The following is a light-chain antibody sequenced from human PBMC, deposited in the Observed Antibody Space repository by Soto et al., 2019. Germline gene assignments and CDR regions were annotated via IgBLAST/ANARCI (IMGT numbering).Light chain of an antibody. J-gene: IGLJ2*01. V-gene: IGLV3-21*04. Sequence: SSELTQPPSVSVAPGKTARITCGGINIGSKHVHWYQQKPGQAPVLVIYYDTDRPSGIPERFSGSNSGNTATLTISRVEAGDEADYYCHVWDSSRDHPLFGGGTQLTVL. CDR1: NIGSKH. CDR2: YDT. CDR3: HVWDSSRDHPL.